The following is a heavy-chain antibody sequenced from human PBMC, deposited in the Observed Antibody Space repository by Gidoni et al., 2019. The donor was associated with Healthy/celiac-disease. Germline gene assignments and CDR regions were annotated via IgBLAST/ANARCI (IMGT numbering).Heavy chain of an antibody. V-gene: IGHV4-61*01. CDR3: ARWTSTYSSGWRHFDY. CDR1: GASVRSGSYY. CDR2: LYYSGST. Sequence: QVQLQASGPGLVTPSETLSLTSPVSGASVRSGSYYWSWIRHPPGKGLEWIGYLYYSGSTNYNPSLKSRVTISVDTSKKQFSMKLSSGNAADTAVYYCARWTSTYSSGWRHFDYWGQGTLVTVSS. D-gene: IGHD6-19*01. J-gene: IGHJ4*02.